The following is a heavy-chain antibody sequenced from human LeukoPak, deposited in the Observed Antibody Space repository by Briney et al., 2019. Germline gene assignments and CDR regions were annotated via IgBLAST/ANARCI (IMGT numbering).Heavy chain of an antibody. Sequence: SETLSLTWAVYGGSFSGYYWSWIRQPPGKGLEWIGEINHSGSTNYNPSLKSRVTISVDTSKNQFSLKLSSVTAADTAVYYCARDPTLYCSSTSCYSGWFDPWGQGTLVTVSS. D-gene: IGHD2-2*01. J-gene: IGHJ5*02. CDR1: GGSFSGYY. CDR2: INHSGST. V-gene: IGHV4-34*01. CDR3: ARDPTLYCSSTSCYSGWFDP.